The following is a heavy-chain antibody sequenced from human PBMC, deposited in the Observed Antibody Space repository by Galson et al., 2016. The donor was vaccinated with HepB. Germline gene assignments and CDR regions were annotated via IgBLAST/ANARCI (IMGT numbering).Heavy chain of an antibody. Sequence: TLSLTCTVSGGSISSGNYYWNWIRQPAGKGLEWIGRFYTRGSTDYNPSLKGRVTISVDTSKNQFSLKLSSVTAADTAVYFCARSYYFGSGRRKTFDYCGQGTLVTVSS. D-gene: IGHD3-10*01. V-gene: IGHV4-61*02. CDR2: FYTRGST. J-gene: IGHJ4*02. CDR1: GGSISSGNYY. CDR3: ARSYYFGSGRRKTFDY.